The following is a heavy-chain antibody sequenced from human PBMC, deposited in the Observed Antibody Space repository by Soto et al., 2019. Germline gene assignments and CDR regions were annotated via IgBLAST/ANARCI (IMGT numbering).Heavy chain of an antibody. CDR3: VRWSSAFGV. CDR1: GFTFNNYW. J-gene: IGHJ6*04. CDR2: IKQDGSEK. Sequence: EVQLVESGGGLVQPGGSLRLSCAASGFTFNNYWMAWVRQAPGKGLEWVANIKQDGSEKYYVDSVKGRSTIYRDNAKNSLYLQINSLRAEDTAVYYCVRWSSAFGVWGKGTTVTVSS. D-gene: IGHD3-16*01. V-gene: IGHV3-7*01.